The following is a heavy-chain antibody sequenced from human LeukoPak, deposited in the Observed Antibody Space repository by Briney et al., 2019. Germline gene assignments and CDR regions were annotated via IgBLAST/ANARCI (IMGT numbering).Heavy chain of an antibody. J-gene: IGHJ4*02. D-gene: IGHD6-19*01. Sequence: PSETLSLTCAVYGGSFSDYYWTWIRQPPGKGLEWIGEIAQIESINYNPSLASRVTMSVDTSKNQFSLKLSSVTAADTAVYYCARGAVAGTGSPYYFDYWGQGTLVTVSS. CDR1: GGSFSDYY. CDR2: IAQIESI. CDR3: ARGAVAGTGSPYYFDY. V-gene: IGHV4-34*01.